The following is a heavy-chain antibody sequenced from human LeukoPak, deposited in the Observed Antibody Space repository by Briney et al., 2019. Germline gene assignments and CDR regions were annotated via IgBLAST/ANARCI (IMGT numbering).Heavy chain of an antibody. CDR2: IRSKANSYGT. J-gene: IGHJ3*02. V-gene: IGHV3-73*01. CDR3: NYYYYDSSGEDFDI. CDR1: GFTFSGSA. Sequence: GGSLKLSCAASGFTFSGSAMHWVRQASGKGLEWVGRIRSKANSYGTAYAASVKGRFTISRDDSKNTAYLQMNSLKTEDTAVYYCNYYYYDSSGEDFDIWGQGTMVTVSS. D-gene: IGHD3-22*01.